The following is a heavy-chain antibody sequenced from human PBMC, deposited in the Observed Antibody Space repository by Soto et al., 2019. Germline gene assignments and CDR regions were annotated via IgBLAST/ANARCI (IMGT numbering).Heavy chain of an antibody. CDR2: INAGNGNT. CDR3: ARVSITFFGVVIT. Sequence: QVQLVQSGAEVKKHGASVKVSCKASGYTFTSYAMHWVRQAPGQRLEWMGWINAGNGNTKYSQKFQGRVTITRDTSASTAYMELSSLRSEDTAVYYCARVSITFFGVVITWGQGTLVTVSS. J-gene: IGHJ5*02. CDR1: GYTFTSYA. V-gene: IGHV1-3*01. D-gene: IGHD3-3*01.